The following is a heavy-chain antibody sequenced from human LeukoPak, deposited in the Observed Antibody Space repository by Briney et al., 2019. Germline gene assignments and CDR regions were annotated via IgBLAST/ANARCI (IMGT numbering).Heavy chain of an antibody. CDR1: GGSISNYY. D-gene: IGHD1-26*01. Sequence: SETLSLTCTVSGGSISNYYWSWIRQPPGKGLEWIGYIYYSGSTNSNPSLNSRATISINTSKSQFSLKLSSVTAADTAVYYCARPSVGSYGGRPNGIDYWGQGTLVTVSS. CDR3: ARPSVGSYGGRPNGIDY. CDR2: IYYSGST. V-gene: IGHV4-59*01. J-gene: IGHJ4*02.